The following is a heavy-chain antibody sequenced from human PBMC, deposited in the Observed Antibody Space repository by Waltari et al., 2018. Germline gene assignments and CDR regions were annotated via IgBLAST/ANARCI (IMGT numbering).Heavy chain of an antibody. CDR1: ADRASNNLTA. D-gene: IGHD5-12*01. J-gene: IGHJ5*02. CDR2: TYYRYNKWYY. Sequence: VQLQQSGPGLVKPSHPLSLPCDLPADRASNNLTAGNWIRQSPSRGLEWLGRTYYRYNKWYYDYAPSMEGRMTISPDASKNQLSLQLKSVTPEDTAVYFCAGSGYDFDNWFDPWGQGTRVTVSS. CDR3: AGSGYDFDNWFDP. V-gene: IGHV6-1*01.